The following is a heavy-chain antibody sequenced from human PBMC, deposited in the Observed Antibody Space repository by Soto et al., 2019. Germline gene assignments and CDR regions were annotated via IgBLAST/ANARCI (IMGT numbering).Heavy chain of an antibody. CDR1: GGSFSGYY. CDR3: ARGGGMVRRDYYGMDA. J-gene: IGHJ6*02. Sequence: SETLSLTCAVYGGSFSGYYWSWIRQPPGKGLEWIGEINHSGSTNYNPSLKSRVTISVDTSKNQFSLKLSSVTAADTAVYYCARGGGMVRRDYYGMDAWGQGTTVTVSS. D-gene: IGHD2-8*01. CDR2: INHSGST. V-gene: IGHV4-34*01.